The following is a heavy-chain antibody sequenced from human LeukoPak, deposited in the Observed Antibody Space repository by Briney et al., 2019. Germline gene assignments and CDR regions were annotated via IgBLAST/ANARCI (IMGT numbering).Heavy chain of an antibody. J-gene: IGHJ4*02. CDR3: ARAEKVWFGNYYFDF. V-gene: IGHV1-2*02. Sequence: ASVKVSCKASGYTFTGYYMHWVRQAPGQGLEWIGWISPNSGYTNFAQKFQCKATMTMDTSISTAYMELRRLRFDDTAVYYCARAEKVWFGNYYFDFWGQGTLVTVSS. CDR2: ISPNSGYT. CDR1: GYTFTGYY. D-gene: IGHD3-10*01.